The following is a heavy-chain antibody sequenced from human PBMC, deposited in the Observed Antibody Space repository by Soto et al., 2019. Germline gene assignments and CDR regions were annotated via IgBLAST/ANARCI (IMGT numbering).Heavy chain of an antibody. J-gene: IGHJ4*02. CDR2: IDGDDDK. CDR1: GFSLSTRAMR. Sequence: ESGLTRVKPTQTLTLTCNFAGFSLSTRAMRVSWIRQPPGKALEWLARIDGDDDKFYSTSLKTRLTISKDTSKNQVVLTMTNMDPVDTATYYCARNFDYWGQGTLVTVSS. CDR3: ARNFDY. V-gene: IGHV2-70*04.